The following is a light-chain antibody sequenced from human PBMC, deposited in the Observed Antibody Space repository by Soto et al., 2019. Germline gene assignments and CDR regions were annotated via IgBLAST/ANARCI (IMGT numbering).Light chain of an antibody. CDR3: SSYTSSSTLV. CDR2: DVS. V-gene: IGLV2-14*01. CDR1: SSDVGGYNY. J-gene: IGLJ1*01. Sequence: QSALTQPASVSGSPGQSITISCTGTSSDVGGYNYVSWYQQHPGKAPKLMIYDVSNRPSGVSNRFSGSKSGNTASLTISGLQAEDEADYYCSSYTSSSTLVFGTVTMVTVL.